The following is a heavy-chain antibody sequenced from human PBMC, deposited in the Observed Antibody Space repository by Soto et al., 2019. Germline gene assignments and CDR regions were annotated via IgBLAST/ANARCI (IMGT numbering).Heavy chain of an antibody. D-gene: IGHD2-2*01. CDR1: GGSISSYY. CDR2: IYYSGNT. J-gene: IGHJ5*02. V-gene: IGHV4-59*08. Sequence: SETLSLTCTVSGGSISSYYWSWIRQPPGKGLEWIGHIYYSGNTNYNPSLKSRVTISVDTSKNQFSLKLSSVTAADTAVYYCARKYCNSTRCYNWFDPWGQGTLVTVSS. CDR3: ARKYCNSTRCYNWFDP.